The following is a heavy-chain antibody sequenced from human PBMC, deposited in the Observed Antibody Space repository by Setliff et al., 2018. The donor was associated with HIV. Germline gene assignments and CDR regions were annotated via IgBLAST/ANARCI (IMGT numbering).Heavy chain of an antibody. CDR1: GYTFTGYY. D-gene: IGHD2-2*01. CDR3: ARDGEYQVLHYYYSGMDV. CDR2: ISPNSGGT. Sequence: ASVKVSCKASGYTFTGYYIHWVRQAPGQGLEWMGRISPNSGGTNYAEKFQGRVTMTRDTSISTAYMELSSLISDDTAVYFCARDGEYQVLHYYYSGMDVWGQGTTVTVSS. J-gene: IGHJ6*02. V-gene: IGHV1-2*06.